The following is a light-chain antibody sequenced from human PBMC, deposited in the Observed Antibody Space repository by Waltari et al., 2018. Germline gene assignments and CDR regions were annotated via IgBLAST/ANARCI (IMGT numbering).Light chain of an antibody. Sequence: EIVLTQSPGTLSLSPGDRATLSCRASQRIGIYLAWYQQKSGQAPRLLIYHASSRATGIPDRFSGSGSGTDFSLTISRLEPEDFAVYYCQNYERLPATFGQGTKVEIK. CDR1: QRIGIY. CDR2: HAS. J-gene: IGKJ1*01. CDR3: QNYERLPAT. V-gene: IGKV3-20*01.